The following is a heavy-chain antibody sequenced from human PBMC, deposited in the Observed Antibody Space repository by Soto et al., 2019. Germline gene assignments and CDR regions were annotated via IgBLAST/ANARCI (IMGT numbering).Heavy chain of an antibody. Sequence: ASVKVSCKASGYTFTSYGISWVRQAPGQGLEWMGWISAYNGNTNYAQKLQGRVTMTTDTSTSTAYMELRSLRSDDTAVYYCARWWWLIRDYYYSIDVWGQGTTVTVSS. V-gene: IGHV1-18*04. CDR1: GYTFTSYG. CDR3: ARWWWLIRDYYYSIDV. J-gene: IGHJ6*02. D-gene: IGHD2-15*01. CDR2: ISAYNGNT.